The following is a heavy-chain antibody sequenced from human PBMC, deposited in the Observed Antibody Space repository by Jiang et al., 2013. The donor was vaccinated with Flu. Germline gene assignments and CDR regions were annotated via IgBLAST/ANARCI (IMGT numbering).Heavy chain of an antibody. D-gene: IGHD3-22*01. J-gene: IGHJ3*02. CDR2: ISSSGSTI. V-gene: IGHV3-48*03. CDR1: GFTFSSYE. CDR3: ARGLTMIVVVITFDAFDI. Sequence: VQLLESGGGLVQPGGSLRLSCAASGFTFSSYEMNWVRQAPGKGLEWVSYISSSGSTIYYADSVKGRFTISRDNAKNSLYLQMNSLRAEDTAVYYCARGLTMIVVVITFDAFDIWGQGTMVTVSS.